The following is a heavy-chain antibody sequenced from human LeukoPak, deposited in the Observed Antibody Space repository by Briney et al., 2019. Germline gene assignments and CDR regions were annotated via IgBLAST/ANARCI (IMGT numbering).Heavy chain of an antibody. CDR2: ISGSGGST. V-gene: IGHV3-23*01. CDR1: GFNFRGYG. Sequence: PGGSLRLSCAASGFNFRGYGMHWVRQAPGKGLEWVSAISGSGGSTYYADSVKGRFTISRDNSKNTLYLQMNSLRAEDTAVYYCAKRAAAGNYYYYYYMDVWGKGTTVTVSS. J-gene: IGHJ6*03. D-gene: IGHD6-13*01. CDR3: AKRAAAGNYYYYYYMDV.